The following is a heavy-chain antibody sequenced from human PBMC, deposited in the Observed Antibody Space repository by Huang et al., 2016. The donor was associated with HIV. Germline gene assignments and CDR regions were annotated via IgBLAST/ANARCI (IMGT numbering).Heavy chain of an antibody. CDR2: IYYKVIT. D-gene: IGHD3-10*01. J-gene: IGHJ6*03. CDR1: GGSIRSSDYH. Sequence: QLLLQESGPGLVKPSEALALTCAVSGGSIRSSDYHWGWIRQPPGKGLEWIGSIYYKVITHYSPSLKSRVTIAVDTSKNLLFLNLTSMTAADTAVYYCARHREGPVAYYSGWGSHLNYMDVWGRGRTVVVSS. V-gene: IGHV4-39*01. CDR3: ARHREGPVAYYSGWGSHLNYMDV.